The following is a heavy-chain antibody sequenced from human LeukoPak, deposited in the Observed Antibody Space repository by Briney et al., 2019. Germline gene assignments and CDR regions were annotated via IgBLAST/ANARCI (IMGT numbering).Heavy chain of an antibody. Sequence: ASVKVSCKASGYTFTGYYMHWVRQAPGQGLEGMGWINPNSGGTNYAQKFQGRVTMTRDTSISTAYMELSRLRSDDTAVYYCARRRGWLQYIDYWGQGTLVTVSS. CDR1: GYTFTGYY. CDR3: ARRRGWLQYIDY. CDR2: INPNSGGT. J-gene: IGHJ4*02. V-gene: IGHV1-2*02. D-gene: IGHD5-24*01.